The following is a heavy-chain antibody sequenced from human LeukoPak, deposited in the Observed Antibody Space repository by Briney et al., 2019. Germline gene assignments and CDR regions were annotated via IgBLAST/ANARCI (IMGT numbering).Heavy chain of an antibody. CDR1: GYSISSGYY. CDR2: IYHSGST. CDR3: ARGKYDSSPFLQH. Sequence: SETLSLTCTVSGYSISSGYYWGWIRQPPGKGLEWIGSIYHSGSTYYNPSLKSRVTISVDTSKNQFSLKLSSVTAADTAVYYCARGKYDSSPFLQHWGQGTLVTVSS. D-gene: IGHD3-22*01. J-gene: IGHJ1*01. V-gene: IGHV4-38-2*02.